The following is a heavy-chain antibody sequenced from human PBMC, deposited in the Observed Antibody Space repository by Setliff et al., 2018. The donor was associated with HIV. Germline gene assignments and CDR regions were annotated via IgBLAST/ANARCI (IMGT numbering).Heavy chain of an antibody. V-gene: IGHV1-2*04. J-gene: IGHJ4*02. CDR1: GYTFTGYY. CDR2: INPNSGGT. D-gene: IGHD3-22*01. CDR3: ARDRTPKRGYTYREPDFDS. Sequence: ASVKVSCKASGYTFTGYYMHWVRQASGQGLEWMGWINPNSGGTNYAQKFQGWVTMTRDTSISTAYMELSRLRSDDTAVYYCARDRTPKRGYTYREPDFDSWGQGTLVTVSS.